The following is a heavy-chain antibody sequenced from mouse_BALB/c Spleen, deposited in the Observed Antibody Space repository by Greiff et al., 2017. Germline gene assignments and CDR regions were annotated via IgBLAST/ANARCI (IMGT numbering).Heavy chain of an antibody. CDR1: GFTFSDYY. J-gene: IGHJ2*01. CDR2: ISDGGSYT. Sequence: EVQLVESGGGLVKPGGSLKLSCAASGFTFSDYYMYWVRQTPEKRLEWVATISDGGSYTYYPDSVKGRFTISRDNAKNNLYLQMSSLKSEDTAMYYCARDHKGYFDYWGQGTTLTVSS. CDR3: ARDHKGYFDY. V-gene: IGHV5-4*02.